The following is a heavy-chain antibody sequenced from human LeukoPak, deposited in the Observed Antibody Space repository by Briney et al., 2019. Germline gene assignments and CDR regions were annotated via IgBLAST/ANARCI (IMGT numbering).Heavy chain of an antibody. J-gene: IGHJ6*02. CDR2: TSSDLNVK. D-gene: IGHD6-13*01. CDR3: ARDRHYSSSWIYYYYGMDV. CDR1: GFTFRNYV. Sequence: PGGSLRLSCAASGFTFRNYVIHWVRQAPGEGLEWVAVTSSDLNVKLYADSVKGRFTISRDNSRSTLYLQMNSLRAEDTAVYYCARDRHYSSSWIYYYYGMDVWGQGTTVTVSS. V-gene: IGHV3-30-3*01.